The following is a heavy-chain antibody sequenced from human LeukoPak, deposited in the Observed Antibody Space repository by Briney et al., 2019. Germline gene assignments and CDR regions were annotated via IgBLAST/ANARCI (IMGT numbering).Heavy chain of an antibody. CDR2: TYYKSKWYN. CDR3: ARAGVDYYDSSGYPIYYFDP. D-gene: IGHD3-22*01. V-gene: IGHV6-1*01. J-gene: IGHJ5*01. CDR1: GDSVPSNSAA. Sequence: SPTLSLTCAISGDSVPSNSAAWNWIRQSQSRGLEWLGRTYYKSKWYNDYAVSVKSRMTINPDTSKNQFSLQLNSVTPEDTAVYYCARAGVDYYDSSGYPIYYFDPWGQGTLVTVSS.